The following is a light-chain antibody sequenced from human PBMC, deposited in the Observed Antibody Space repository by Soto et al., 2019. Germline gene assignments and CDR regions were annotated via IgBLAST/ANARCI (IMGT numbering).Light chain of an antibody. CDR1: GSNFGIYYD. CDR3: QSYDSSLTLV. Sequence: QSVLTQPPSVSGAPGQRVTISCTESGSNFGIYYDIHWYQQLPGTAPKLLIYDNNIRPSGVPDRFSGSRSGSSASLAITGLRAEDEGDYYCQSYDSSLTLVFGGGTKLTVL. V-gene: IGLV1-40*01. CDR2: DNN. J-gene: IGLJ3*02.